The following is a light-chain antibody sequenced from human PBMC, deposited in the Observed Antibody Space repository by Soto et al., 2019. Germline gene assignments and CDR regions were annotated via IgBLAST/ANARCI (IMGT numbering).Light chain of an antibody. Sequence: EILMTQSPATLSVSPGDRATLSCRASQSASINLAWYQQKPGQAPRLLIYGASTRANGIPARFSGSGSWTEFTLTISSLQSEDFAVYYCQQYNNWPPITLGQGTRLEI. CDR3: QQYNNWPPIT. CDR2: GAS. CDR1: QSASIN. J-gene: IGKJ5*01. V-gene: IGKV3-15*01.